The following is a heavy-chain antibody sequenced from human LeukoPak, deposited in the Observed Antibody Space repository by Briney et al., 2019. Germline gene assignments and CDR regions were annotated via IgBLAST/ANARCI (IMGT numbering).Heavy chain of an antibody. Sequence: ASVKLSCKASGSTFNGYYMHWVRQAPGQGLEWMGWINPNSGGTNYAQKFQGRVTITRDTSISTAYMELSRLRSDDTAVYYCVRVYSGYDGFYYGMDVWGQGTTVTVSS. CDR1: GSTFNGYY. CDR2: INPNSGGT. J-gene: IGHJ6*02. V-gene: IGHV1-2*02. D-gene: IGHD5-12*01. CDR3: VRVYSGYDGFYYGMDV.